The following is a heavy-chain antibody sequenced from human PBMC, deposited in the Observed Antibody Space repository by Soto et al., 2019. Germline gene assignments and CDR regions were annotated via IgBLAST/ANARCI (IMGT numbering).Heavy chain of an antibody. V-gene: IGHV3-23*01. CDR1: GFTFNSYA. J-gene: IGHJ3*02. CDR2: ISVSGGST. Sequence: EVQLLESGGGLVQPGGSLRLSCAASGFTFNSYAMTCVRQAPGKGLEWVSAISVSGGSTYYADSVKGRFTISRDNSKNTLYLQMNSLRAEDTAVYYCAKEYSSSVFSNDAFDIWGQGTMVTVSS. CDR3: AKEYSSSVFSNDAFDI. D-gene: IGHD6-6*01.